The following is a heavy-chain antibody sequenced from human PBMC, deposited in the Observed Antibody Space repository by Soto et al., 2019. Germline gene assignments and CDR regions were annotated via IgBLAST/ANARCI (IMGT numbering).Heavy chain of an antibody. CDR2: ISSSGSTL. D-gene: IGHD6-13*01. Sequence: QVQLVESGGGLVKPGGSLRLSCAASGFTFSDYYMTWIRQAPGKGLEWVSSISSSGSTLAYADSLKGRFTISRDNAKNSLYLQMISLRAEDTAVYYCARCRTAAGTRWFDPWGQGTLVTVSS. CDR1: GFTFSDYY. J-gene: IGHJ5*02. CDR3: ARCRTAAGTRWFDP. V-gene: IGHV3-11*01.